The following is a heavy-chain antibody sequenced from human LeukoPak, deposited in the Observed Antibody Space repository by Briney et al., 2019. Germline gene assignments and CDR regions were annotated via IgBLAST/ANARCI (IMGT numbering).Heavy chain of an antibody. CDR2: ISGSGGST. CDR3: ASIVVVVAAPFDY. J-gene: IGHJ4*02. Sequence: GGSLRLSCAASGFTFSSYAMSWVRQAPGKGLEWVSAISGSGGSTYYADSVKGRFTISRDNSKSTLYLQMNSLRAEDTAVYYCASIVVVVAAPFDYWGQGTLVTVSS. CDR1: GFTFSSYA. V-gene: IGHV3-23*01. D-gene: IGHD2-15*01.